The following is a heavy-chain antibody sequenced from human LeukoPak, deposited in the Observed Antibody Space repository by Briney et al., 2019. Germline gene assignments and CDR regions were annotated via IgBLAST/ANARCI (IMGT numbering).Heavy chain of an antibody. J-gene: IGHJ3*02. D-gene: IGHD3-16*01. Sequence: SETLSLTCTVSGVSISGYYWSWIRQPPGKGLEWIGYIYYSGSINYNPSLKSRVTISVDTSKKQLSLKLSSVTAADTAVYYCARGERLGPDIWGQGTMVTVSS. CDR1: GVSISGYY. CDR2: IYYSGSI. V-gene: IGHV4-59*01. CDR3: ARGERLGPDI.